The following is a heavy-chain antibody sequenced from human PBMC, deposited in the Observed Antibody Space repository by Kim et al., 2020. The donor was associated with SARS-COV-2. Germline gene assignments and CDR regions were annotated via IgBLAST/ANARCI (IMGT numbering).Heavy chain of an antibody. CDR2: ISAYNGNT. Sequence: ASVKVSCKASGYTFTSYGISWVRQAPGQGLEWMGWISAYNGNTNYAQKLQGRVTMTTDTSTSTAYMELRSLRSDDTAVYYCARCVGAVDTAMVHNWFDPWGQGTLVTVSS. V-gene: IGHV1-18*01. J-gene: IGHJ5*02. CDR3: ARCVGAVDTAMVHNWFDP. D-gene: IGHD5-18*01. CDR1: GYTFTSYG.